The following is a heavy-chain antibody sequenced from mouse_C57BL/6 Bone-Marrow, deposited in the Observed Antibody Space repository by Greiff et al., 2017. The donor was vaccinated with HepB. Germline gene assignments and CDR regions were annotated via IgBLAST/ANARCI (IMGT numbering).Heavy chain of an antibody. Sequence: QVQLQQSGAELARPGASVKLSCKASGYTFTSYGISWVKQRTGQGLEWIGEIYPRSGNTYYNEKFKGKATLTADKSSSTAYMKLRSLTSEDSAVYFCASNLYYYAMDYWGQGTSVTVSS. J-gene: IGHJ4*01. V-gene: IGHV1-81*01. D-gene: IGHD5-1*01. CDR1: GYTFTSYG. CDR3: ASNLYYYAMDY. CDR2: IYPRSGNT.